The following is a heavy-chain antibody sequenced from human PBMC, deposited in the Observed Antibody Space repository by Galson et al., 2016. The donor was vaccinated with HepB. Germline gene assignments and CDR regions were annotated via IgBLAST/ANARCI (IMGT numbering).Heavy chain of an antibody. J-gene: IGHJ6*02. V-gene: IGHV3-30*04. CDR3: ARVSVSVADLSKNYYYGMDV. Sequence: SLRLSCAASGFTFSSYAMHWVRQAPGKGLEWVAIISYDGSNKYYADAVKGRFTISRDNSKNTLYLQMNSLRAEDTAVYYCARVSVSVADLSKNYYYGMDVWGHGTTVTVSS. D-gene: IGHD3-16*02. CDR1: GFTFSSYA. CDR2: ISYDGSNK.